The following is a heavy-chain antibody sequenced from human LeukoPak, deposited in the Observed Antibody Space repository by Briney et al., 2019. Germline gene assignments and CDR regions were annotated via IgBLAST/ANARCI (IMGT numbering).Heavy chain of an antibody. CDR3: AREGGWAYCGSTSCSYFDY. V-gene: IGHV3-48*03. CDR1: GFTFSSYE. CDR2: ISGSGDAT. D-gene: IGHD2-2*01. J-gene: IGHJ4*02. Sequence: GGSLRLSCAASGFTFSSYEMNWVRQAPGKGLEWVSSISGSGDATYYADSVKGRFTISRDNAKNSLYLQMNSLRAEDTAVYYCAREGGWAYCGSTSCSYFDYWGQGTLVTVSS.